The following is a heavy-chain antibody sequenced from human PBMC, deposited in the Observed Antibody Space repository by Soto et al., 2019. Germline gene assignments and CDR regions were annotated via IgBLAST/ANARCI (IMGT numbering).Heavy chain of an antibody. Sequence: PGGSLRLSCAASGFTFSTYSMNWVRQAPGKGLEWVSYISSSSSTIFYTDSVKGRFTVSRDNAKNSLYLQMNSLRAEDTAVYYCARGYSEWYFDLWGRGTLVTVSS. CDR3: ARGYSEWYFDL. V-gene: IGHV3-48*01. J-gene: IGHJ2*01. CDR1: GFTFSTYS. D-gene: IGHD1-1*01. CDR2: ISSSSSTI.